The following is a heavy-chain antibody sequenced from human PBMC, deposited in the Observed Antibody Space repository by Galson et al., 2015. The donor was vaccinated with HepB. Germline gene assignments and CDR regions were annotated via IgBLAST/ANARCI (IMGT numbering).Heavy chain of an antibody. V-gene: IGHV3-33*08. CDR2: IWYDGSNK. Sequence: SLRLSCAASGFTFSSYGMNWVRQAPGKGLEWVAVIWYDGSNKYYADSVKGRFTISRDNSKNTLYLQMNSLRAEDTAVYYCARGDFGPKTAMATFDYWGQGTLVTVSS. J-gene: IGHJ4*02. CDR1: GFTFSSYG. D-gene: IGHD5-18*01. CDR3: ARGDFGPKTAMATFDY.